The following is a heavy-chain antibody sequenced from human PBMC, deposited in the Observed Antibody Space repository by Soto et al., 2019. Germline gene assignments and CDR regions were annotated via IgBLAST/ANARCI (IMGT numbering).Heavy chain of an antibody. CDR3: ATGPRDIVVVVAATRGTAFDI. Sequence: PGESLKISCMGSGYSFTSYWIGWVRQMPGKGLEWMGIIYPGDSDTRYSPSFQGQVTISADKSISTAYLQWSRLKASDTAMYYCATGPRDIVVVVAATRGTAFDIRGQGTMFTVSS. CDR1: GYSFTSYW. CDR2: IYPGDSDT. V-gene: IGHV5-51*01. J-gene: IGHJ3*02. D-gene: IGHD2-15*01.